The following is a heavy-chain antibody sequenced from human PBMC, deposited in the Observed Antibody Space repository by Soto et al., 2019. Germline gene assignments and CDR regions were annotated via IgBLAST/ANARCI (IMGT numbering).Heavy chain of an antibody. CDR3: ARDPYRVLMVNAPNLYGMDV. CDR1: GYTFTTYD. V-gene: IGHV1-18*01. CDR2: ISTYNGNT. D-gene: IGHD2-8*01. Sequence: QVQLVQSGAEVKKPGASVKVSCKASGYTFTTYDISWVRQAPGQGLEWMGRISTYNGNTNYPQSLQGRLTMTTDTSXXTXYXXLRSLRSDDTAVYYCARDPYRVLMVNAPNLYGMDVWGQGTTVTVSS. J-gene: IGHJ6*02.